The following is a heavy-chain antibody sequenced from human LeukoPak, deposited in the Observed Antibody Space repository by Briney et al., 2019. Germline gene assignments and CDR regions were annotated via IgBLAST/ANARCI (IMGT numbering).Heavy chain of an antibody. CDR3: ARADIVGAIYFDY. CDR2: IYYSGST. V-gene: IGHV4-59*08. Sequence: SETLSLTCTVSGGSISSYYWSWIRQPPGKGLEGIGYIYYSGSTNYNPSLKSRVTISVDTSKNQFSLKLSSVTAADTAVYYCARADIVGAIYFDYWGQGTLVTVSS. CDR1: GGSISSYY. J-gene: IGHJ4*02. D-gene: IGHD1-26*01.